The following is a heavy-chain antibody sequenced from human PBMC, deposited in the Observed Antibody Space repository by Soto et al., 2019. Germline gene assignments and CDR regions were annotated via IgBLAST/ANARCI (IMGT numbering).Heavy chain of an antibody. Sequence: QVPLVQSGAEVKKPGASVKVSCKASGYTFTSYGISWVRQAPGQGLEWMGWISAYNGNTNYAQKLQGRVTMTTDTSTSTAYMELRSLRSDDTAVYYCARDPRSMVRGKNNWFDPWGQGTLVTVSS. CDR1: GYTFTSYG. V-gene: IGHV1-18*01. D-gene: IGHD3-10*01. CDR3: ARDPRSMVRGKNNWFDP. J-gene: IGHJ5*02. CDR2: ISAYNGNT.